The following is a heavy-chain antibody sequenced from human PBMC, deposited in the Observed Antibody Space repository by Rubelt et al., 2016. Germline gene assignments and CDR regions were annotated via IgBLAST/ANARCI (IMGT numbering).Heavy chain of an antibody. V-gene: IGHV3-7*05. CDR2: VNEGGGEK. CDR3: ATVLQLSDPGGLDH. D-gene: IGHD1-1*01. Sequence: EVRLVESGGGLVQPGGSLRLSCAASGFTFSNYWMTWARQAPGKGLEWVANVNEGGGEKYYVDSVRGRFTISRDNAKNSVSLQMNSLRVEDTAVYYCATVLQLSDPGGLDHWGQGALVTVSS. J-gene: IGHJ4*02. CDR1: GFTFSNYW.